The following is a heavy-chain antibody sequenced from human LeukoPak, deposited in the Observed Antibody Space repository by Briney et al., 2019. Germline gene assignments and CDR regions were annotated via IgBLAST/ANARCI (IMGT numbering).Heavy chain of an antibody. J-gene: IGHJ4*02. V-gene: IGHV3-23*01. Sequence: GGSLRLSCGASGFTFSTHATAWVRQAPGKGLDWVSAISGDGDTTYYADSVKGRFTISRDNSKNTAYLQMNSLRAEDTAVYYCANQSPGWGQGTLVTVSS. CDR1: GFTFSTHA. CDR3: ANQSPG. CDR2: ISGDGDTT.